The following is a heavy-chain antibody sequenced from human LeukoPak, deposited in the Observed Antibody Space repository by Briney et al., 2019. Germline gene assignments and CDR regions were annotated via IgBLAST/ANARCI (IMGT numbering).Heavy chain of an antibody. J-gene: IGHJ6*03. V-gene: IGHV3-23*01. D-gene: IGHD1/OR15-1a*01. CDR2: ISGSGGST. CDR3: ARNKDNYHYYMDV. Sequence: GSLRLSCAASGFTFSSYAMSWVRQAPGKGLEWVSAISGSGGSTYYADSVKGRFTISRDNAKNSLYLQMNSLRAEDTAVYYCARNKDNYHYYMDVWGKGTTVTISS. CDR1: GFTFSSYA.